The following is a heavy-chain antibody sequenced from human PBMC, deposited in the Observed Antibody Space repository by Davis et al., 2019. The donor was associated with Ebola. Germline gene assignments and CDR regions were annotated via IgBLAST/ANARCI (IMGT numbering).Heavy chain of an antibody. V-gene: IGHV1-3*01. CDR3: ARNPTETTTFDY. CDR1: AYTFTNYA. J-gene: IGHJ4*02. Sequence: AASVKVSCKASAYTFTNYAMYWVRQAPGQRPEWMGWINAGNGKTKYSQKFQGRVTVTRDTSANTVHMELNSLRSEDTAVYYCARNPTETTTFDYWGQGTLVTVSS. CDR2: INAGNGKT. D-gene: IGHD1-1*01.